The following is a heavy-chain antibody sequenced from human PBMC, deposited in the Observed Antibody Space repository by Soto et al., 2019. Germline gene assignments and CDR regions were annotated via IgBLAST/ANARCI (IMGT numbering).Heavy chain of an antibody. D-gene: IGHD2-8*01. CDR1: GFTVSSKY. CDR2: IYAIGST. Sequence: EVQLVESGGGLVQPGGSLRLSCAVSGFTVSSKYMSWVRQAPGKGLEWVSVIYAIGSTYYADSMRARFTISRDIFKNTLYLQMNSLRTEDTAVYYCAGWTKEWALGGYYMDVWGKGSTVTVSS. J-gene: IGHJ6*03. V-gene: IGHV3-66*01. CDR3: AGWTKEWALGGYYMDV.